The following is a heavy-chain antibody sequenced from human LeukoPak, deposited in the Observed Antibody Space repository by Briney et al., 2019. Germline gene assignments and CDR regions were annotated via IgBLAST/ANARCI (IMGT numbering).Heavy chain of an antibody. V-gene: IGHV3-7*01. J-gene: IGHJ4*02. CDR2: IKQDESEK. CDR3: ARDWMLFHQPDY. Sequence: GGSLRLSCAVSGFTFSSYWMSWVRQAPGKGLEWVAIIKQDESEKYYVDSVKGRFTISRDNAKNSLFLQMNSLRAEDTAMYYCARDWMLFHQPDYWGQGTLVTVSS. D-gene: IGHD2-21*01. CDR1: GFTFSSYW.